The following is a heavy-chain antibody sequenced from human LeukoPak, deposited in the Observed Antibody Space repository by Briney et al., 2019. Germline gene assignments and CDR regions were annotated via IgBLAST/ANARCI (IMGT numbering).Heavy chain of an antibody. V-gene: IGHV4-59*01. CDR1: GGSISSYY. CDR3: ARERWFDP. Sequence: SETLSLTCTVSGGSISSYYWSWIRQPPGKGLEWIGYMSQSGSTNYNPSLKGRVTISVDTSKNQFSLKLSSVTAADTAVYCCARERWFDPWGQGTLVTVSS. CDR2: MSQSGST. J-gene: IGHJ5*02.